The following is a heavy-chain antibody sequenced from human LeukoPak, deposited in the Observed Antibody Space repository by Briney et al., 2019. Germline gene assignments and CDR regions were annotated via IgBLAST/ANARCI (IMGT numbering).Heavy chain of an antibody. J-gene: IGHJ4*02. CDR3: ARLGGYSKSFDY. V-gene: IGHV3-21*01. Sequence: GGSLRLSCAASGFTFSSYSMNWVRQAPGKGLEWVSSISSSSSYIYYADSVKGRFTISRDNAKNSLYLHMNSLRAEDTAVYYCARLGGYSKSFDYWGQGTLVTVSS. D-gene: IGHD4-11*01. CDR1: GFTFSSYS. CDR2: ISSSSSYI.